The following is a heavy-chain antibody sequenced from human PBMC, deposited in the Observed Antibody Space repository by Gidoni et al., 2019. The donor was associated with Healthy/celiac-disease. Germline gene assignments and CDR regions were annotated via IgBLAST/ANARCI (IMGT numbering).Heavy chain of an antibody. CDR3: ARDRVVVVAGGAFDI. V-gene: IGHV1-2*06. D-gene: IGHD2-15*01. J-gene: IGHJ3*02. CDR1: GSPFPGYY. CDR2: INPNSGGT. Sequence: QVQLVQSGAEGKKPGASVQVSCKASGSPFPGYYIHWVRQAPGQGLEWMGRINPNSGGTNYAQKFQGRVTMTRDTSISTAYMELSRLRSDDTAVYYCARDRVVVVAGGAFDIWGQGTMVTVSS.